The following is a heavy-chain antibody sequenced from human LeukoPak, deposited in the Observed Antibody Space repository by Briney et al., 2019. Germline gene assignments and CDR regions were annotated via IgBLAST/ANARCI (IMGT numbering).Heavy chain of an antibody. CDR3: AELGITMIGGV. CDR1: GFTFNTYN. V-gene: IGHV3-48*04. CDR2: ISTSSSII. D-gene: IGHD3-10*02. J-gene: IGHJ6*04. Sequence: SGGSLRLSCAASGFTFNTYNMNWVRQAPGKGLEWISYISTSSSIIYYADSVKGRFTISRDNAKNSLYLQMNSLRAEDTAVYYCAELGITMIGGVWGKGTTVTISS.